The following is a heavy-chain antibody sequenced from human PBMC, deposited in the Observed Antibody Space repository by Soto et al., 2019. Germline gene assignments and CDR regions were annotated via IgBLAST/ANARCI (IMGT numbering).Heavy chain of an antibody. J-gene: IGHJ4*02. Sequence: SETLSLTCTVSGGSISSSSYYWGWIRQPPGKGLEWIGSIYYSGSTYYNPSLKSRVTISVDTSKNQFSLKLSSVTAADTAVYYCARLGIAVAGTDYWGQGTLVTVSS. D-gene: IGHD6-19*01. CDR3: ARLGIAVAGTDY. CDR1: GGSISSSSYY. V-gene: IGHV4-39*01. CDR2: IYYSGST.